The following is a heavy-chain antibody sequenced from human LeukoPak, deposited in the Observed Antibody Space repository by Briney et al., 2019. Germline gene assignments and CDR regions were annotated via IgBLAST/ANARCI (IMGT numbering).Heavy chain of an antibody. D-gene: IGHD3-10*01. Sequence: GESLKISCKGSGYSFTSYWIGWVRQMPGKGLEWMGIIYPGDSDTRYSPSFQGQVTISADKSISTAYLQWSSLKASDTAMYYRVRRRITMVRGVIITLDAFDIWGQGTMVTVSS. J-gene: IGHJ3*02. CDR3: VRRRITMVRGVIITLDAFDI. CDR2: IYPGDSDT. V-gene: IGHV5-51*01. CDR1: GYSFTSYW.